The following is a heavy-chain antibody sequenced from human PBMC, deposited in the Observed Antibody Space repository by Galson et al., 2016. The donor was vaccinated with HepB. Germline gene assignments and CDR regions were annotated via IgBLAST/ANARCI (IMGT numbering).Heavy chain of an antibody. CDR2: VSYDGRNK. J-gene: IGHJ4*02. CDR1: GFAFSNYA. CDR3: AKNDISAGYSAFDY. Sequence: SLRLSCAASGFAFSNYAMHWVRQAPGKGLEWVAVVSYDGRNKYYADSVKGRFTISRDNSKNTVYLQMNRLRVEDTAVYYCAKNDISAGYSAFDYWGQGTLVTVSS. D-gene: IGHD3-9*01. V-gene: IGHV3-30*18.